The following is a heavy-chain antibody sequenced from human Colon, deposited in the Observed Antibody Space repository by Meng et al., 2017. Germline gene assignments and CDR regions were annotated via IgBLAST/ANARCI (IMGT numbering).Heavy chain of an antibody. D-gene: IGHD3-10*01. Sequence: RGSLRLSCAVAGFTLSDYYMSWIRQAPGKGLEWVAYISSSGSTIYYADSVKGRFTTSRDNAKNSLYLQMSSLRAEDTAVYYCARDHDTMVRGLEGYFDYWGQGTLVTVSS. J-gene: IGHJ4*02. V-gene: IGHV3-11*04. CDR2: ISSSGSTI. CDR1: GFTLSDYY. CDR3: ARDHDTMVRGLEGYFDY.